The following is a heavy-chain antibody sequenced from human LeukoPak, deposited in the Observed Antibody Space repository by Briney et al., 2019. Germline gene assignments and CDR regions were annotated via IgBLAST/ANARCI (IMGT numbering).Heavy chain of an antibody. Sequence: GASVKVSCAASGYTFTGYYMHWVRQAPGQGLEWMGWINPNSGDTNYAQEFQGRVTMTRDTSISTAYMELSSLRSDDTAVYYCARGSKNDYDFWSGKPYYYYYYMDVWGKGTTVTVSS. CDR3: ARGSKNDYDFWSGKPYYYYYYMDV. CDR1: GYTFTGYY. D-gene: IGHD3-3*01. CDR2: INPNSGDT. V-gene: IGHV1-2*02. J-gene: IGHJ6*03.